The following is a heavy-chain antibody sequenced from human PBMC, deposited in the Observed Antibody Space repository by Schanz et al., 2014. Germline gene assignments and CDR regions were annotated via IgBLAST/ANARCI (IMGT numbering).Heavy chain of an antibody. Sequence: EVQLVASGGGLVQPGGSLRLSCAASGFTFSDYSMNWVRQAPGKGPEWVSYIRSSSTPIYYADSVKGRFTISRDNAKNSLYLEMNSRRVEDTAVYYCAKYRGYYRVSGSYRELEYWGQGTLVTVSS. J-gene: IGHJ4*02. D-gene: IGHD3-10*01. CDR1: GFTFSDYS. CDR2: IRSSSTPI. V-gene: IGHV3-48*01. CDR3: AKYRGYYRVSGSYRELEY.